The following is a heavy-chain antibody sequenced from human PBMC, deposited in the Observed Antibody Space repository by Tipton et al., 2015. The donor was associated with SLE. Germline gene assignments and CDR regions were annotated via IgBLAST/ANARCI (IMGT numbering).Heavy chain of an antibody. CDR1: GFTFSSFA. V-gene: IGHV3-23*05. CDR2: IYSSGSI. CDR3: ASELVYYYGMDV. Sequence: SLRLSCAASGFTFSSFAMSWIRQAPGKGLEWVSLIYSSGSIHYGDSVKGRFTISRDNSKNTLYLQMNSLRAEDTAVYYCASELVYYYGMDVWGQGTTVTVSS. J-gene: IGHJ6*02. D-gene: IGHD6-13*01.